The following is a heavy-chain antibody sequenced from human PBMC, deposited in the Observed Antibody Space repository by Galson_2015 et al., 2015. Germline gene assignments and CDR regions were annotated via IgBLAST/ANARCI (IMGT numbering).Heavy chain of an antibody. CDR3: ARDYCSSTSCYSDY. CDR1: GFTVATHY. CDR2: IYSDGRS. Sequence: SLRLSCAASGFTVATHYMSWVRQAPGKGLEWVSVIYSDGRSFYGDSVTGRFAISRDSSKNALYLQMNSLRAEDTAVYYCARDYCSSTSCYSDYWGQGTLVTVSS. J-gene: IGHJ4*02. D-gene: IGHD2-2*02. V-gene: IGHV3-53*01.